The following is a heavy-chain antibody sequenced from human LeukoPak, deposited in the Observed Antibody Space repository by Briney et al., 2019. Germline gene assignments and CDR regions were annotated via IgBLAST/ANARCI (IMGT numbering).Heavy chain of an antibody. V-gene: IGHV4-59*01. Sequence: SETLSLTCTVSGGSISSYYWSWIRQPPGKGLEWIGYIYYSGSTSYNPSLKSRVTISVDTSKNQFSLKLSSVTAADTAVYYCARESRGWGGLYAFDIWGQGTMVTVSS. CDR3: ARESRGWGGLYAFDI. CDR1: GGSISSYY. J-gene: IGHJ3*02. CDR2: IYYSGST. D-gene: IGHD3-10*01.